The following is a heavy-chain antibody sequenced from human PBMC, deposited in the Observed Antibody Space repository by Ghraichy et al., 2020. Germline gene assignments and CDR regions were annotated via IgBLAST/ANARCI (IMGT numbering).Heavy chain of an antibody. CDR1: GFTFSSYG. Sequence: GGSLRLSCAASGFTFSSYGMHWVRQAPGKGLEWVAVISNDGSNKYYADSVKGRFTISRDNSKKTLYLQMNSLRAEDSAVYYCAKGDSTSWYFEYWGQGTLVTVSS. D-gene: IGHD6-13*01. V-gene: IGHV3-30*18. CDR2: ISNDGSNK. CDR3: AKGDSTSWYFEY. J-gene: IGHJ4*02.